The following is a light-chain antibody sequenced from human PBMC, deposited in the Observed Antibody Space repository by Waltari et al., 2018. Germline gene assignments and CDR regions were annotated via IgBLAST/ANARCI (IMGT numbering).Light chain of an antibody. CDR2: QSS. Sequence: SYEVIQPPSVSVSPGQTATITCSGDKLGGRPTSWYQQRPGQSPSLLIYQSSRRSSGVPGRFSGSHSGNTATLTISGTQTVDEADYYCQAWDRDGAVFGDGTKLTVL. CDR3: QAWDRDGAV. CDR1: KLGGRP. V-gene: IGLV3-1*01. J-gene: IGLJ2*01.